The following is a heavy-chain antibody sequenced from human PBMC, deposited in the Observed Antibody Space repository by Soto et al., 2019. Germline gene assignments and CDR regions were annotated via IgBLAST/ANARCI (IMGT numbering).Heavy chain of an antibody. V-gene: IGHV4-4*07. CDR3: ARGQRFSDWFDP. D-gene: IGHD3-3*01. CDR1: GGSMNNYY. J-gene: IGHJ5*02. Sequence: QVHLQESGPGLVKPSETLSLSCSVSGGSMNNYYWPWIRLPAGKGLEWIGRIYSSGGTHYNPSLKSRVTISLDTSKNQFSLRLNSVTAADTAVYYCARGQRFSDWFDPWGQGTLVTVSS. CDR2: IYSSGGT.